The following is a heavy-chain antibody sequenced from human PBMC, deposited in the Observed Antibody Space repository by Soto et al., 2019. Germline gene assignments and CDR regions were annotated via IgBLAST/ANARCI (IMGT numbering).Heavy chain of an antibody. J-gene: IGHJ4*02. CDR1: GFTFSSYA. CDR3: ARDTTKIAAAGKGVFDY. V-gene: IGHV3-30-3*01. D-gene: IGHD6-13*01. CDR2: ISYDGSNK. Sequence: GGSLRLSCAASGFTFSSYAMHWVRQAPGKGLEWVAVISYDGSNKYYADSVKGRFTISRDNSKNTLYLQMNSLRAEDTAVYYCARDTTKIAAAGKGVFDYWGQGTLVTVSS.